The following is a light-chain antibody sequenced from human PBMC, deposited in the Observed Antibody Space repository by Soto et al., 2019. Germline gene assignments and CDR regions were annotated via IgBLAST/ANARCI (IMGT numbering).Light chain of an antibody. CDR3: QSYDSGVTGSV. Sequence: QSVLTQPPSVSAAPGQKVTISCSGSSSNIGGNSVSWYQQLPGTAPKLLIYDDNKRPSGIPDRFSGSKSGTSATLGITGFQTGDEEDYYCQSYDSGVTGSVFGTGTKVT. J-gene: IGLJ1*01. CDR1: SSNIGGNS. CDR2: DDN. V-gene: IGLV1-51*01.